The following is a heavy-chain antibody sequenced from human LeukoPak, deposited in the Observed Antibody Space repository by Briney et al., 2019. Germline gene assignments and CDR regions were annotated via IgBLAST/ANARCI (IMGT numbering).Heavy chain of an antibody. V-gene: IGHV4-34*01. Sequence: SETLSLTXAVYGGSFSGYYWSWIRQPPGKGLEWIGSIYHSGSTYYNPSLKSRVTISVDTSKNQFSLKLSSVTAADTAVYYCARVSRDEGLPFDYWGQGTLVTVSS. J-gene: IGHJ4*02. CDR3: ARVSRDEGLPFDY. D-gene: IGHD5-12*01. CDR1: GGSFSGYY. CDR2: IYHSGST.